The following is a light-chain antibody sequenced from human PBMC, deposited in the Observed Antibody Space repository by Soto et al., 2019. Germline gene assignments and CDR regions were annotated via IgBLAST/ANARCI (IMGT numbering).Light chain of an antibody. J-gene: IGKJ1*01. CDR3: QQYDRASWT. V-gene: IGKV1-5*03. Sequence: DIQMTQSPSTLYASVGDRVIITCRASQSISSWLAWYQQKPGKAHNLLIYRASTLKSVFPSRFSGSGSGTEFTLTFSSLQPYDFATYYCQQYDRASWTFGPGTKVEIK. CDR2: RAS. CDR1: QSISSW.